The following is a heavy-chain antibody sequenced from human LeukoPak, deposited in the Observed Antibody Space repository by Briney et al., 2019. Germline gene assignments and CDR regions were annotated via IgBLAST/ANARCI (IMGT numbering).Heavy chain of an antibody. CDR2: IRTDGSSQ. V-gene: IGHV3-30*02. Sequence: GGSLRLSCAASGFTFSNYGMHWVRQAPGKGLEWVAFIRTDGSSQYYADSVKGRFTISRDNSKNPLYLQMDSLRAEGSAVYYCARDGVASIDYWGQGTLVTVSS. D-gene: IGHD3-3*01. CDR1: GFTFSNYG. CDR3: ARDGVASIDY. J-gene: IGHJ4*02.